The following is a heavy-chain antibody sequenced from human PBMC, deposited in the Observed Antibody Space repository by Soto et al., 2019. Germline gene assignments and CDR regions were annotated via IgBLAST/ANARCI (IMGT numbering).Heavy chain of an antibody. CDR1: GFTFSSYG. Sequence: GSLRLSCAASGFTFSSYGMHWVRQAPGKGLEWVAVIWYGGSNKYYADSVKGRFTISRDNSKNTLYLQMNSLRAEDTAVYYCARDRVRFGELEGVDVWGQGTTVTVSS. CDR2: IWYGGSNK. D-gene: IGHD3-10*01. J-gene: IGHJ6*02. CDR3: ARDRVRFGELEGVDV. V-gene: IGHV3-33*01.